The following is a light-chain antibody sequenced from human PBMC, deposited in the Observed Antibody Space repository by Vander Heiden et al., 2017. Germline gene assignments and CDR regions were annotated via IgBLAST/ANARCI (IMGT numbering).Light chain of an antibody. CDR1: SSNIGAGYD. Sequence: QSVLTQPPSVSGAPGTTVTISCTGSSSNIGAGYDVHWYQQLPGTAPKLLIYGNSNRPSGVPDRFSGSKSGTSASLAITGLQAEDEADYYCQSYDSSLSGSVFGGGTKLTVL. J-gene: IGLJ2*01. V-gene: IGLV1-40*01. CDR2: GNS. CDR3: QSYDSSLSGSV.